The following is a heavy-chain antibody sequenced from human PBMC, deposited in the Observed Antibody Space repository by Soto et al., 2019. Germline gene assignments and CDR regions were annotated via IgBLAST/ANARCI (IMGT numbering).Heavy chain of an antibody. CDR2: ISAYNGNT. Sequence: ASVKVSCKASGYTFTSYGISWVRQAPGQGLEWMGWISAYNGNTNYAQKLQGRVTMTTDTSTSTAYMELRSLRSDDTAVYYCARSGGSYYSYYYYGMDVWRQGTTVTVSS. J-gene: IGHJ6*02. CDR1: GYTFTSYG. D-gene: IGHD1-26*01. V-gene: IGHV1-18*01. CDR3: ARSGGSYYSYYYYGMDV.